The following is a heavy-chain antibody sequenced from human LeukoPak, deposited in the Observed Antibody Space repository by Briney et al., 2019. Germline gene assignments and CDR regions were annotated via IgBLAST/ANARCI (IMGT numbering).Heavy chain of an antibody. V-gene: IGHV1-2*02. CDR3: ARPQVWYGVKGGMDV. D-gene: IGHD6-13*01. Sequence: ASVKVSCKASGYTFSGFYMHWVRQAPGQGLEWRGWINPNSGATNYAQKFQGRVTMTGDPSINTVYVELSRLRSDDTAVYYCARPQVWYGVKGGMDVWGQGTTVTVSS. CDR2: INPNSGAT. J-gene: IGHJ6*02. CDR1: GYTFSGFY.